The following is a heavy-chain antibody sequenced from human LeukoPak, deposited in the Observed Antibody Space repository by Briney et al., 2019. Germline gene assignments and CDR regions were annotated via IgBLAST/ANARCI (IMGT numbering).Heavy chain of an antibody. V-gene: IGHV3-48*01. D-gene: IGHD4-11*01. CDR1: GFTFSDYN. CDR2: ISSGGSIV. J-gene: IGHJ4*02. Sequence: GGSLRLSCAASGFTFSDYNMDWVRQAPGKGLEWVSFISSGGSIVYYADSVKGRFTISRDSAKNSLYLQMTSLRAEDTAVYYCAREGSHSNYVDYWGQGTLVTVSS. CDR3: AREGSHSNYVDY.